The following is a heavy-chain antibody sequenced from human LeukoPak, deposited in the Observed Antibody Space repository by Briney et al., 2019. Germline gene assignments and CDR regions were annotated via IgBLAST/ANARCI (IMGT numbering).Heavy chain of an antibody. V-gene: IGHV1-2*02. CDR1: GYTFTGYY. J-gene: IGHJ5*02. D-gene: IGHD6-19*01. Sequence: ASVKVSCKASGYTFTGYYMHWVRQAPGQGLEWMGWINPNSGGTNYAQKFQGRVTMTRDTSISTAYMELSRLRSDDMAVYYCARDRFARIAVAKIIRPFDPWGQGTLVTVSS. CDR2: INPNSGGT. CDR3: ARDRFARIAVAKIIRPFDP.